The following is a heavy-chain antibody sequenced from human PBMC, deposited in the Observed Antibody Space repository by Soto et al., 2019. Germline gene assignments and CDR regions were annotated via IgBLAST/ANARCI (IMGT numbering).Heavy chain of an antibody. CDR3: ARRVDSDSSGYPLY. J-gene: IGHJ4*01. Sequence: QVQLQESGPGLVKPSGTLSLTCAVSGGSISSSNWWSWVRQTPGKGLEWTGEIYHSGSTKYNPSLKSRVTISVDKSKNQFSLKLSSVTAADTAVYYCARRVDSDSSGYPLYWGHGTLATVSS. CDR2: IYHSGST. D-gene: IGHD3-22*01. V-gene: IGHV4-4*02. CDR1: GGSISSSNW.